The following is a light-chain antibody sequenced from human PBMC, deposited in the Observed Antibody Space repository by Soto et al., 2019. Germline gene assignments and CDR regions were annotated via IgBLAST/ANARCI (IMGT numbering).Light chain of an antibody. Sequence: QSGLTQPASGCRNPGPSVTISCTGTSSNNGGHSCVTSDQPHPCEAPQLISHEVRYLPPGVSLRFSGSKTDDSSSLTIPGLQAEADADYYRSTCSRRGVFGPGTKVTGL. CDR3: STCSRRGV. V-gene: IGLV2-14*01. CDR2: EVR. J-gene: IGLJ1*01. CDR1: SSNNGGHSC.